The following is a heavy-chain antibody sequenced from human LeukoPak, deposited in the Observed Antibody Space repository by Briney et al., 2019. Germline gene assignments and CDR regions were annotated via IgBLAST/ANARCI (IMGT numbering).Heavy chain of an antibody. J-gene: IGHJ4*02. V-gene: IGHV3-48*03. CDR3: ASRGYSYGYSSFPIDY. CDR1: GLTFSSYE. D-gene: IGHD5-18*01. Sequence: LAGGSLRLSCAASGLTFSSYEMNWVRQAPGKGLEWVSYISSSGSTIYYADSVKGRFTISRDNAKNSLYLQMNSLRAEDTAVYYCASRGYSYGYSSFPIDYWGQGTLVTVSS. CDR2: ISSSGSTI.